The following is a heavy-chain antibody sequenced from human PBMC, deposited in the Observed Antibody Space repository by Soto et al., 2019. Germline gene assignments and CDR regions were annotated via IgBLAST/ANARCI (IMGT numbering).Heavy chain of an antibody. CDR1: GFTFSGYA. J-gene: IGHJ4*02. CDR2: ISFDGSTE. Sequence: QVQLVESGGGVVQPGRSLRLSCAASGFTFSGYAMHWVRQAPGKGLEWGAVISFDGSTEYYEDSVKGRFTISRDNSKNTLYLQMDSLRPEATAVYYCAREAVAFVLYWGQGTLVTVSS. V-gene: IGHV3-30-3*01. CDR3: AREAVAFVLY.